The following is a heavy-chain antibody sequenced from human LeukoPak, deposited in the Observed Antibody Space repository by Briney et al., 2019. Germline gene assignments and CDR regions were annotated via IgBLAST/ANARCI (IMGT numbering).Heavy chain of an antibody. J-gene: IGHJ4*02. CDR1: GDSVSSNSAA. V-gene: IGHV6-1*01. D-gene: IGHD2-21*01. CDR3: AREKRVVIAAHYFDY. Sequence: SQTLSLTCAVSGDSVSSNSAAWNWLRPSPSRGLEWLGRTYYRSKWYTDYAVSVKSRITINPDTSKNQFSLQLNSVPPEDTAVYYCAREKRVVIAAHYFDYWGQGTLVTVSS. CDR2: TYYRSKWYT.